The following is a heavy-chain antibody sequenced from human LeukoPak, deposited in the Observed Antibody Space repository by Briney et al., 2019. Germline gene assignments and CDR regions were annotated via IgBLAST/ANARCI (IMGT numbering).Heavy chain of an antibody. D-gene: IGHD3-3*01. Sequence: GGSLRLSCAASGFTFADYGMSWVRQAPGKGLERVSGIDWSDGTTGYADSVKGRLTSSRDNGKNVLYLQMHNVRAEDTAWYYCARDFGSGPVLGMVVWRQGTTV. J-gene: IGHJ6*02. CDR3: ARDFGSGPVLGMVV. V-gene: IGHV3-20*04. CDR2: IDWSDGTT. CDR1: GFTFADYG.